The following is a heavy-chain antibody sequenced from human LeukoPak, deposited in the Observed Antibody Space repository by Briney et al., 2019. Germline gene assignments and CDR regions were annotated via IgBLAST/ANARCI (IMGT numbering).Heavy chain of an antibody. Sequence: PSETLSLTCTVSGYSISSGYYWGWIRRPPGKGLEWIGSIYHSGSTYYNPSLKSRVTISVDKSKNQFSLKLSSVTAADTAVYYCARALAWSSGLYYFDYWGQGTLVTVSS. CDR3: ARALAWSSGLYYFDY. V-gene: IGHV4-38-2*02. D-gene: IGHD6-19*01. CDR2: IYHSGST. CDR1: GYSISSGYY. J-gene: IGHJ4*02.